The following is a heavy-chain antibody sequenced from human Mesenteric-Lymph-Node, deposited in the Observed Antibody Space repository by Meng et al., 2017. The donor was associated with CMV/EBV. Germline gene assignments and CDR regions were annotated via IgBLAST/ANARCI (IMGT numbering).Heavy chain of an antibody. CDR1: GFTFRNYV. J-gene: IGHJ4*02. Sequence: GESLKISCAASGFTFRNYVVHWVRQAPGKGLEWLALISYDGSIKYYADSVKGRFTISRDNSKNTLYLQMNSLRPEDTAVYYCAKDLPFVGYCSGASCYNFDYWGQGTLVTVSS. D-gene: IGHD2-15*01. V-gene: IGHV3-30-3*01. CDR2: ISYDGSIK. CDR3: AKDLPFVGYCSGASCYNFDY.